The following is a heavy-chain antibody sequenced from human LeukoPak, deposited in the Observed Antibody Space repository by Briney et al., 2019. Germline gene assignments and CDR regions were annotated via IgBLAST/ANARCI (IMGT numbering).Heavy chain of an antibody. CDR1: GVSITDYY. CDR3: ASTPLSDLDI. J-gene: IGHJ3*02. CDR2: IYYKGYT. V-gene: IGHV4-59*01. Sequence: PSETLSLTCSVTGVSITDYYWSWIRQPPGKGLEWIGYIYYKGYTNYSPSLKSRVTISTDTSKSQFSLKLRSVTAADTAVYYCASTPLSDLDIWGQGTMVIVSS.